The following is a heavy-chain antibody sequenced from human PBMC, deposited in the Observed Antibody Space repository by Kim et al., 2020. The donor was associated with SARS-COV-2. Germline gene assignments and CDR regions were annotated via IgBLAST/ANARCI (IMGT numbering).Heavy chain of an antibody. CDR3: ARAAYSSADY. J-gene: IGHJ4*02. D-gene: IGHD6-19*01. Sequence: NPTYAQGFTGRFVFSLDTSVSTAYLQISSLKAEDTAVYYCARAAYSSADYWGQGTLVTVSS. V-gene: IGHV7-4-1*02. CDR2: NP.